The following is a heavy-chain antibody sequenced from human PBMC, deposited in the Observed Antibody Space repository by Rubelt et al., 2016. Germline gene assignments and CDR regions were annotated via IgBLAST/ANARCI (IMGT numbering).Heavy chain of an antibody. D-gene: IGHD6-25*01. V-gene: IGHV4-59*01. CDR1: GGSISSYY. CDR3: LVSCENSPSDTSSVAVGCLAQDV. CDR2: IYYSGST. J-gene: IGHJ6*01. Sequence: QVQLQESGPGLVKPSETLSLTCTVSGGSISSYYWSWIRQPAGKGLEWIGYIYYSGSTNYNPSLKSRVTISVDTSKNQFSLKLSSSGSASAPTLFPLVSCENSPSDTSSVAVGCLAQDV.